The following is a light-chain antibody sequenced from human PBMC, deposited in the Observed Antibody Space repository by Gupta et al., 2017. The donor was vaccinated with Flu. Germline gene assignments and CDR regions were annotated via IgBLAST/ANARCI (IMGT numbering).Light chain of an antibody. Sequence: DIQMTQSPSTLSASVGDRVTITCRASQSISNLLAWYQQKPGKAPKLRIYKASTLESGVPSRFSGSGSGTEFTLTISSLQPDDFATYYCQQCNSYSVTFGGGTKVEIK. CDR3: QQCNSYSVT. CDR1: QSISNL. V-gene: IGKV1-5*03. CDR2: KAS. J-gene: IGKJ4*01.